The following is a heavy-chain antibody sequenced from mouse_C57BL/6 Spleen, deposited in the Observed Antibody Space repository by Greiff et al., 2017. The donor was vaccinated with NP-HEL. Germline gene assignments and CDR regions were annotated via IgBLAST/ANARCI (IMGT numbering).Heavy chain of an antibody. D-gene: IGHD2-3*01. CDR2: ISYDGSN. CDR1: GYSITSGYY. V-gene: IGHV3-6*01. CDR3: AREEGYDGYYYFDY. J-gene: IGHJ2*01. Sequence: EVHLVESGPGLVKPSQSLSLTCSVTGYSITSGYYWNWIRQFPGNKLEWMGYISYDGSNNYNPSLKNRISITRDTSKNQFFLKLNSVTTEDTATYYCAREEGYDGYYYFDYWGQGTTLTVSS.